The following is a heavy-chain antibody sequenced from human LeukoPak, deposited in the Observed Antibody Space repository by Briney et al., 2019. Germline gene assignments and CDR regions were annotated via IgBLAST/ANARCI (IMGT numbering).Heavy chain of an antibody. Sequence: GESLQISCKGSGSSFTSYWIGWVRQMPGKGLEWMGTIYPGDSDTRYSPSFQGQVTISADKSISTAYLQWSSLKASDTAMYYCASHPGALTVTTPNDAFDIWGQGTMVTVSS. CDR3: ASHPGALTVTTPNDAFDI. V-gene: IGHV5-51*01. CDR1: GSSFTSYW. CDR2: IYPGDSDT. J-gene: IGHJ3*02. D-gene: IGHD4-17*01.